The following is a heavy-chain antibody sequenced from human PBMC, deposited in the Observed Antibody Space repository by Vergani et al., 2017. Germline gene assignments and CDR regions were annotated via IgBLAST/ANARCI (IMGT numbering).Heavy chain of an antibody. V-gene: IGHV3-21*01. Sequence: EVQLVESGGGLVKPGGSLRLSCAASGFTFSSYSMNWVRQAPGKGLEWVSSISSSSSYIYYADSVKGRFTISRDNAKNSLYLQMNSLRAEDTAVYCCARDHISGFHDSSGYYVDYWGQGTLVTVSS. CDR1: GFTFSSYS. J-gene: IGHJ4*02. CDR2: ISSSSSYI. D-gene: IGHD3-22*01. CDR3: ARDHISGFHDSSGYYVDY.